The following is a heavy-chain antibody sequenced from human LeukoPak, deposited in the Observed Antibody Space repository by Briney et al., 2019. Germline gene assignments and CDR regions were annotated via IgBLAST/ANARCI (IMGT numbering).Heavy chain of an antibody. CDR3: AKDFGLAVAGTSNFDY. V-gene: IGHV3-23*01. D-gene: IGHD6-19*01. CDR2: ISGSGAST. CDR1: GFTFTNYA. J-gene: IGHJ4*02. Sequence: PGGSLRLSCAASGFTFTNYAMSWVRQAPGKGLEWVSGISGSGASTYYADSVKGRFTISRDNSMNTLYLQMISLRAEDTAVYYCAKDFGLAVAGTSNFDYWGQGTLVTVSS.